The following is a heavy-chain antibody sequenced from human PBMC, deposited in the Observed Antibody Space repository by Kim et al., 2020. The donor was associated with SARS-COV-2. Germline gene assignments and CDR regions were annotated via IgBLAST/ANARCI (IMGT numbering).Heavy chain of an antibody. Sequence: GGSLRLSCAASGFTFSDYYMSWIRQAPGKGLEWVSYISSSSSYTKYADSVKGRFTISRDNAKNSLYLQMNSLRAEDPAVYYCARERLITMFGVVINDAFEIWGAGTLGTASS. D-gene: IGHD3-3*01. CDR2: ISSSSSYT. V-gene: IGHV3-11*05. CDR1: GFTFSDYY. CDR3: ARERLITMFGVVINDAFEI. J-gene: IGHJ3*02.